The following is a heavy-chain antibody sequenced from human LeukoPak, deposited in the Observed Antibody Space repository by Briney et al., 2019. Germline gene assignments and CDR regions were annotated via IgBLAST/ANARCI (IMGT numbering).Heavy chain of an antibody. J-gene: IGHJ6*03. D-gene: IGHD4-17*01. Sequence: ASVKVSCKASGGTFSSYAISWVRQAPGQGLEWMGGIIPIFGTANYAQKFQGRVTITADESTSTAYMELSSLRSEDTAVYYCATCMTTATTGYYYYYMDVWGKGTTVTISS. CDR1: GGTFSSYA. CDR3: ATCMTTATTGYYYYYMDV. CDR2: IIPIFGTA. V-gene: IGHV1-69*13.